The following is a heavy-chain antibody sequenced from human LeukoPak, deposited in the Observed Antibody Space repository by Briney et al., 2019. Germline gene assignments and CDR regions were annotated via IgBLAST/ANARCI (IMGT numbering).Heavy chain of an antibody. D-gene: IGHD4-17*01. Sequence: SETLSLTCTVSGGSISSGDYYWSWIRQPPGKGLEWIGYIYYSGSTYYNPSLKSRVTISVDTSKNQFSLKLSSVTAADTAVYYCASPGFNYGDYPEWFDPWGQGTLVTVSS. V-gene: IGHV4-30-4*08. CDR3: ASPGFNYGDYPEWFDP. J-gene: IGHJ5*02. CDR1: GGSISSGDYY. CDR2: IYYSGST.